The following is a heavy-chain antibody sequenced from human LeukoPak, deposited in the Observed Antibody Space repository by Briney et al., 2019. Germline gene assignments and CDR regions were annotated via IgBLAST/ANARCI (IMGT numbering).Heavy chain of an antibody. D-gene: IGHD3-22*01. CDR1: GGSISSNSHY. J-gene: IGHJ4*02. CDR2: IFYSGST. Sequence: SETLSLTCTVSGGSISSNSHYWGWIRQPPGKGLEWIGSIFYSGSTYYNPSLKSRVTISVDTSKNQFSLKLSSVTAADTALYYCASTSPKYYYESSGYSSLFDNWGQGTLATVSS. CDR3: ASTSPKYYYESSGYSSLFDN. V-gene: IGHV4-39*07.